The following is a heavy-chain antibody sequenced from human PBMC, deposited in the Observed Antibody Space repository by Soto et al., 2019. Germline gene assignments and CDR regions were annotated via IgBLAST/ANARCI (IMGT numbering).Heavy chain of an antibody. V-gene: IGHV3-11*06. CDR1: GFTFSDHY. D-gene: IGHD3-22*01. Sequence: GSLRLSCAASGFTFSDHYMSWIRQAQGKGLEWVSYISSSSSYTNYADSVKGRFTISRDNAKNSLYLQMNSLRAEDTAVYYYASPAQNYYDSSGYVPIFDFWGQGTLVTVSS. J-gene: IGHJ4*02. CDR2: ISSSSSYT. CDR3: ASPAQNYYDSSGYVPIFDF.